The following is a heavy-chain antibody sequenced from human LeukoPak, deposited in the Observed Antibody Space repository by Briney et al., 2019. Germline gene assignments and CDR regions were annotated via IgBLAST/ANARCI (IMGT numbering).Heavy chain of an antibody. D-gene: IGHD5-24*01. CDR1: GFTFTNAW. J-gene: IGHJ4*01. Sequence: GGSPRLSCSASGFTFTNAWMSWVRQAPGKGLEWVATIRGDGNYKHYVDSVRGRFTISRDNAKSSVYLEMNTLRVEDTAVYYCADLGYTDLGHGTLVTVSS. CDR2: IRGDGNYK. V-gene: IGHV3-7*01. CDR3: ADLGYTD.